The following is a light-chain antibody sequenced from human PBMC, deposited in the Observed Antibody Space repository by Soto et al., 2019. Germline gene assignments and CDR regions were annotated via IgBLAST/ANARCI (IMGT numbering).Light chain of an antibody. V-gene: IGKV3-20*01. Sequence: EIVLTQSPGTLSLSPGARATLSCRASQSGSSSYLAWYQQKPGQAPRLLIYGASSRPTGIPDRFSGSGSGTDFTLTISRLEPEDFAVYYCQQYGSSSTFGQGTRLEI. CDR1: QSGSSSY. J-gene: IGKJ5*01. CDR3: QQYGSSST. CDR2: GAS.